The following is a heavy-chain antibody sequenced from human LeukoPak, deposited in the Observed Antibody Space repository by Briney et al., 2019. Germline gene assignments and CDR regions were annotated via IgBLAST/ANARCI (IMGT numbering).Heavy chain of an antibody. D-gene: IGHD2-15*01. Sequence: GGSLRLSCAASGFTFSTYGMNWVRQAPGKGLEWVSGVSPSGDITYYADSVKGRFTISRDNSKNTLYLQMNSLRAEDTAIYYCAKNGDRGAYCTGGTCYPYFYYYMDVWGKGTTVTI. CDR1: GFTFSTYG. J-gene: IGHJ6*03. CDR3: AKNGDRGAYCTGGTCYPYFYYYMDV. CDR2: VSPSGDIT. V-gene: IGHV3-23*01.